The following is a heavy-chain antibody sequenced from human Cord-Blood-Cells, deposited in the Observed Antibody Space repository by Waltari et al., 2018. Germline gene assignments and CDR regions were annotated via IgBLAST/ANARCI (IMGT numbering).Heavy chain of an antibody. CDR1: GFTFSSYG. Sequence: QVQLVESGGGVVQPGRSLRLSCAASGFTFSSYGMHWVRQAPGKGLEWVAVISDDVSNKYYADSVKCRFTISRDNSKNTLYLQMNSLRAEDTAVYYCAKELPNNYDILTGFDYWGQGTLVTVSS. J-gene: IGHJ4*02. V-gene: IGHV3-30*18. D-gene: IGHD3-9*01. CDR2: ISDDVSNK. CDR3: AKELPNNYDILTGFDY.